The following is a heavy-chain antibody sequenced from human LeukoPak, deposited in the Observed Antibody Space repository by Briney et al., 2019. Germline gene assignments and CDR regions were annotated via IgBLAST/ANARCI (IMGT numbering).Heavy chain of an antibody. CDR2: IYSGGST. J-gene: IGHJ4*02. CDR1: GFTVSSNY. V-gene: IGHV3-53*01. D-gene: IGHD6-19*01. Sequence: GGSLRLSCAASGFTVSSNYMSWVRQAPGKGLEWVSVIYSGGSTYYADSVKGRFTISRDNSKNTLYLQMNSLRTEDTAVYYCARDSSSGWYYFDYWGQGTLVTVSS. CDR3: ARDSSSGWYYFDY.